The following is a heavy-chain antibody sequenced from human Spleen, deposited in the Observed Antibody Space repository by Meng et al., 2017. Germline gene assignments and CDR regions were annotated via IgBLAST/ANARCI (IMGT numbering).Heavy chain of an antibody. D-gene: IGHD4-17*01. CDR1: GGSISSGGYS. CDR2: IYYSGST. CDR3: ARVTTVTQYFDY. V-gene: IGHV4-31*03. J-gene: IGHJ4*02. Sequence: QLQTSGPGLVKPSQTLSLTCTVSGGSISSGGYSWSWIRQHPGKGLEWIGYIYYSGSTYYNPSLKSRVTISVDTSKNQFSLKLSSVTAADTAVYYCARVTTVTQYFDYWGQGTLVTVSS.